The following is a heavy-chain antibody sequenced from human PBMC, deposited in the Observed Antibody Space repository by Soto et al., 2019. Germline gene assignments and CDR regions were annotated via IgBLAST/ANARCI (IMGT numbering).Heavy chain of an antibody. D-gene: IGHD3-10*01. J-gene: IGHJ4*02. CDR1: GYSFATHW. CDR2: IYPGDSDI. Sequence: PGESLKISCKGSGYSFATHWIAWVRQIPWKGLEWMGIIYPGDSDIRYSPSFQGQVTISADKSISTAYLQWSSLKASDTAMYYCARHQTSGSSLSPFDNWGQGTLVTVSS. V-gene: IGHV5-51*01. CDR3: ARHQTSGSSLSPFDN.